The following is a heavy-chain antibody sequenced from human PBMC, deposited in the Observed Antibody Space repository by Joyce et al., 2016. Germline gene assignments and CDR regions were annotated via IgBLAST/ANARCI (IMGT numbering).Heavy chain of an antibody. J-gene: IGHJ4*02. CDR2: LSSSISYI. Sequence: EVQLVESGGGLVKPGGSLRLSCAASGFTFSSYSMSWVGQAPGKGLGWISSLSSSISYIKCTDAGKGRYTISRDNAMNSLYVQMNSLRVEDSAVYYCASSSYTNVIFDYWGQGTLVTVSS. CDR3: ASSSYTNVIFDY. V-gene: IGHV3-21*01. CDR1: GFTFSSYS. D-gene: IGHD2-8*01.